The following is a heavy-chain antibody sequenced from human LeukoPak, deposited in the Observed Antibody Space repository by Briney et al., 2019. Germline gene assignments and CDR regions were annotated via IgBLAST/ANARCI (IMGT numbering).Heavy chain of an antibody. CDR3: ARAQRTGTTGKYLWVY. CDR1: GYTFTGYY. D-gene: IGHD1-7*01. V-gene: IGHV1-2*02. J-gene: IGHJ4*02. Sequence: ASVKVSCKASGYTFTGYYMHWVRQAPGQGLEWMGWINPNSGGTNYAQKFQGRVTMTRDTSISTAYMELSRLRSDDTAVYYCARAQRTGTTGKYLWVYWGQGTLVTVSS. CDR2: INPNSGGT.